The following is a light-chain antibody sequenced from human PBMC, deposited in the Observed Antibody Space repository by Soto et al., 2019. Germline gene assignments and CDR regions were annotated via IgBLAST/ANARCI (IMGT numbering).Light chain of an antibody. V-gene: IGKV3-20*01. CDR2: GAS. Sequence: EILLTQSPDTLPLSPGERATLSCSAAQSVGTRLAWYQHKTGQAPMLLISGASSRATGIPDRFTGSGSETSFTLTISRLEPEDVALYYCQHYQSCHPITFGPGTRLEIK. CDR3: QHYQSCHPIT. CDR1: QSVGTR. J-gene: IGKJ5*01.